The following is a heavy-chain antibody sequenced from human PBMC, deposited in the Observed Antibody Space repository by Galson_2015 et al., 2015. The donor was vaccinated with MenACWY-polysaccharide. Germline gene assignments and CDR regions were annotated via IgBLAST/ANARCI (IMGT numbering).Heavy chain of an antibody. V-gene: IGHV3-21*06. D-gene: IGHD5-24*01. Sequence: YAVSVRGRFTISRDIAKNSLFLQMNSLGVEDTAIYYCAKDFHNYGMDVWGQGTLVTVSS. CDR3: AKDFHNYGMDV. J-gene: IGHJ6*02.